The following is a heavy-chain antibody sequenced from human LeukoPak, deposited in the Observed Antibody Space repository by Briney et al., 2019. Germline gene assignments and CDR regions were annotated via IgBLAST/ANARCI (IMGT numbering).Heavy chain of an antibody. J-gene: IGHJ4*02. CDR2: IYYSGST. CDR3: ARVSTTAVNHYFDY. D-gene: IGHD4-23*01. CDR1: GGSISSGGYY. Sequence: PSETLSLTCTVSGGSISSGGYYWSWIRQHPGKGLEWIGYIYYSGSTYYNPSLKSRVTISVDTSKNQFSLKLSSVTAADTAVYYCARVSTTAVNHYFDYWGQGTLVTVSS. V-gene: IGHV4-31*03.